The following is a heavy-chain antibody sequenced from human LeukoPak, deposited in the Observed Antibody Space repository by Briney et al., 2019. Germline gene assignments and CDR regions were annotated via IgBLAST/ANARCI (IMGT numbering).Heavy chain of an antibody. CDR2: IYYSGST. D-gene: IGHD6-13*01. Sequence: SETLSLTCTVSGGSISTFYWSWIRQPPGKGLEWIGYIYYSGSTNYNPSLKSRVTISVDTSKNQFSLKLSSVTAADTAVYYCARKNTLAADFDYWGQGTLVTVSS. CDR1: GGSISTFY. V-gene: IGHV4-59*12. J-gene: IGHJ4*02. CDR3: ARKNTLAADFDY.